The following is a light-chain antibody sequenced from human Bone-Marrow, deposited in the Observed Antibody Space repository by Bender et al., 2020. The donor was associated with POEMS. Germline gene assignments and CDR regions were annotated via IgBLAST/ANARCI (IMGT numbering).Light chain of an antibody. J-gene: IGLJ3*02. Sequence: QSVLTQPPSASGTPGQTVTISCSGGDSNIGSNTVNWYQQVPGTAPKLLIYTYNQRPSGVPDRFSGSKSGTSASLAISELQSEDEALYYCSAWDDSLSGWVFGGGTKLTVL. V-gene: IGLV1-44*01. CDR2: TYN. CDR3: SAWDDSLSGWV. CDR1: DSNIGSNT.